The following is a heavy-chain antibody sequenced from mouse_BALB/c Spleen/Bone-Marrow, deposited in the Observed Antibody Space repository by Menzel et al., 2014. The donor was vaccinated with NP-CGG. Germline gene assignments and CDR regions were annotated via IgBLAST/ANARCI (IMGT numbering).Heavy chain of an antibody. J-gene: IGHJ2*01. V-gene: IGHV1-7*01. CDR3: ARIYYYGRDY. D-gene: IGHD1-1*01. CDR1: GYTFTNYW. Sequence: VKLMESGAELAKPGASVKMSCKASGYTFTNYWMHWVKRRPGQGLEWIGYINPSTGYTEYNQKFKDKATLTADKSSSTAYMQLSSLTSEDSAVYYCARIYYYGRDYWGQGTTLTVSS. CDR2: INPSTGYT.